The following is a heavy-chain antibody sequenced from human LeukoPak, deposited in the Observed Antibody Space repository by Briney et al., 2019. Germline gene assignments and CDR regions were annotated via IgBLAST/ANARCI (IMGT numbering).Heavy chain of an antibody. Sequence: GASVKVSCKASGYTFTGYYMHWVRQAPGQGLEWMGRINPNSGGTNYAQKLQGRVTMTTDTSTSTAYMELRSLRSDDTAVYYCAREYSGYDWGQFDYWGQGTLVTVSS. CDR1: GYTFTGYY. CDR3: AREYSGYDWGQFDY. CDR2: INPNSGGT. J-gene: IGHJ4*02. D-gene: IGHD5-12*01. V-gene: IGHV1-2*06.